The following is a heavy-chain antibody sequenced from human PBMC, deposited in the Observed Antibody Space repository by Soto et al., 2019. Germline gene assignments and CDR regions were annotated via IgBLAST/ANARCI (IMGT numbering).Heavy chain of an antibody. D-gene: IGHD2-15*01. J-gene: IGHJ6*02. V-gene: IGHV3-30*04. Sequence: GGSLRLSCAAAGFTFSNHAFNWVRQAPGKGLEWVAAISYDGNTQYYADSVKGRLTISRDDSKNMLYLQMNSLKAEDTAVYYCERIVVAVSVNVGLDVWGQGSTVNVSS. CDR1: GFTFSNHA. CDR3: ERIVVAVSVNVGLDV. CDR2: ISYDGNTQ.